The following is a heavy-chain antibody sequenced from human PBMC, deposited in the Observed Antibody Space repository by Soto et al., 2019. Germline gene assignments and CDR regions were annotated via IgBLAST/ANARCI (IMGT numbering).Heavy chain of an antibody. D-gene: IGHD6-13*01. V-gene: IGHV4-34*01. CDR3: ARYRFSGSRWSKFDY. J-gene: IGHJ4*02. Sequence: ASETLSLTCAVYGGSFSGYYWSWIRQPPGKGLEWIGEINHSGSTNYNPSLKSRVTISVDTSKNQFSLWLSSVTAADTAVYYCARYRFSGSRWSKFDYWGQGTLVTVSS. CDR1: GGSFSGYY. CDR2: INHSGST.